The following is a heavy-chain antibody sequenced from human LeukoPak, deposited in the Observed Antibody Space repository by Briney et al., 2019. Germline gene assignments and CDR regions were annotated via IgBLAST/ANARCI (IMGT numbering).Heavy chain of an antibody. CDR2: IYHSGST. CDR1: GGSMSSYY. D-gene: IGHD6-6*01. CDR3: ARREGYSSSPLGY. V-gene: IGHV4-59*08. Sequence: SETLSLTCTVSGGSMSSYYWSWIRQPPGKGLEWIGYIYHSGSTHYNPSLKSRVTISVDTSKNQFSLRLSSVTAADTAMYYCARREGYSSSPLGYWGQGTLVTVSS. J-gene: IGHJ4*02.